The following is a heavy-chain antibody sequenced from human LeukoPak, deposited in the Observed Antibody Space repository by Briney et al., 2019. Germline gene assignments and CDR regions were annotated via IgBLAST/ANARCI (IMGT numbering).Heavy chain of an antibody. CDR2: IYYSGST. CDR1: GGSISSYY. V-gene: IGHV4-59*08. Sequence: PSETLSLTCTVSGGSISSYYWSWIRQPPGKGLEWIGYIYYSGSTNYNPSLKSRVAISVNTSKNQFSLKLSSVTAADTAVYYCARSYGDYPPGWFDPWGQGTLVTVSS. D-gene: IGHD4-17*01. CDR3: ARSYGDYPPGWFDP. J-gene: IGHJ5*02.